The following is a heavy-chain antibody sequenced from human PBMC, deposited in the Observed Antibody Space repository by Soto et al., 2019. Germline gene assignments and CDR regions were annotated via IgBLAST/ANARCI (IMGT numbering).Heavy chain of an antibody. V-gene: IGHV4-59*08. Sequence: QVQLQESGPGLVKPWETLSLTCTVSGGSISSYYWSWIRQPPGKALEWIGYIYSSGNTHYNPSLKSRVPLSVDPSQNQFSPKLSSEPAADTAVYYCARHQRSGSYHYYFDYWGQGTLVTVSS. CDR2: IYSSGNT. D-gene: IGHD1-26*01. CDR1: GGSISSYY. CDR3: ARHQRSGSYHYYFDY. J-gene: IGHJ4*02.